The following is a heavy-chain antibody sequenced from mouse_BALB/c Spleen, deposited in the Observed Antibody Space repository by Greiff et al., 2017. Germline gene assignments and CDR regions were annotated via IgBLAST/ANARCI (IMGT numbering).Heavy chain of an antibody. CDR3: ARRGKFYGYEAMDY. V-gene: IGHV1-7*01. Sequence: VKLQESGAELAKPGASVKMSCKASGYTFTSYWMHWVKQRPGQGLEWIGYINPSTGYTEYNQKFKDKATLTADKSSSTAYMQLSSLTSEDSAVYYCARRGKFYGYEAMDYWGQGTSVTVSS. CDR1: GYTFTSYW. J-gene: IGHJ4*01. D-gene: IGHD1-2*01. CDR2: INPSTGYT.